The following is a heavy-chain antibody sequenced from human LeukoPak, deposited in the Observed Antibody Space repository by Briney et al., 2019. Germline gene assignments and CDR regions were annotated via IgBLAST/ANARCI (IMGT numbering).Heavy chain of an antibody. CDR1: GFTFSSYA. J-gene: IGHJ1*01. CDR2: ISYDGSNK. CDR3: ARDSFRVGTRGH. D-gene: IGHD3-10*01. V-gene: IGHV3-30-3*01. Sequence: GGPLRLSCAASGFTFSSYAMHWVRQAPGKGLEWVAVISYDGSNKYYADSVKGRFTISRDNSKNTLYLQMNSLRAEDTAVYYCARDSFRVGTRGHWGQGTLVTVSS.